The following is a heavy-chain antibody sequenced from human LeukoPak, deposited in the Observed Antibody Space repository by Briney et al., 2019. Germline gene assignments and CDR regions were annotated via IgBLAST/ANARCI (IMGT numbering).Heavy chain of an antibody. D-gene: IGHD3-22*01. CDR2: INHSGSA. Sequence: SETLSLTCAVYGGSFSGYYWSWIRQPPGKGLEWIGEINHSGSANYNPSLKSRVTISVDTSKNQFSLKLSSVTAADTAVYYCARDFGSSGYYWVYWGQGTLVTVSS. V-gene: IGHV4-34*01. CDR3: ARDFGSSGYYWVY. CDR1: GGSFSGYY. J-gene: IGHJ4*02.